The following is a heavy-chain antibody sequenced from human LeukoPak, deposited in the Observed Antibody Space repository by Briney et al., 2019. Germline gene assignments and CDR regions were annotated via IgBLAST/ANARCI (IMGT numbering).Heavy chain of an antibody. CDR3: ARATVTLDAFDI. D-gene: IGHD4-17*01. CDR1: GFTFSDYY. J-gene: IGHJ3*02. V-gene: IGHV3-11*04. Sequence: GGSLRLSCAASGFTFSDYYMTWIRQVPGKGLDWVSYISTGGRILDYADSVKGRFTISRDNTRNSLYLQMNRLRAEDTAVYYCARATVTLDAFDIWGQGTMVTVSS. CDR2: ISTGGRIL.